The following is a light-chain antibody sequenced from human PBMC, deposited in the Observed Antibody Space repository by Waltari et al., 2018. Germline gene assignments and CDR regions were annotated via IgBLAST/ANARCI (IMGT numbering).Light chain of an antibody. CDR1: QSVSRT. CDR2: VAS. CDR3: QKYGTLPAT. V-gene: IGKV3-20*01. Sequence: EIVLTHSPGTLSLSPGGRDTPPRMASQSVSRTLAWYQQKPGQAPRLLIYVASTRATGIPDRFSGSGSGTDFSLTISRLEPEDFAVYYCQKYGTLPATFGQGTKVEIK. J-gene: IGKJ1*01.